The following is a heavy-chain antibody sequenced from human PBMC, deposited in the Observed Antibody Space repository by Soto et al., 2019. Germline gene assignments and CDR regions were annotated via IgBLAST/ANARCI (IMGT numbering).Heavy chain of an antibody. V-gene: IGHV3-23*01. CDR3: AKYYYDSSGYFDY. CDR1: GFTFSIYA. Sequence: PGGSLRLSCGASGFTFSIYAMSWVRQAPGKGLEWVSAISGSGGSTYYADSVKGRFTISRDNSKNTLYLQMNSLRAEDTAVYYCAKYYYDSSGYFDYWGQGTLVTVSS. D-gene: IGHD3-22*01. CDR2: ISGSGGST. J-gene: IGHJ4*02.